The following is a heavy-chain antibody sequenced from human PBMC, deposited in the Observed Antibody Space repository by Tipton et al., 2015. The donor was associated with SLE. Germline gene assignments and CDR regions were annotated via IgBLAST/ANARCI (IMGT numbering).Heavy chain of an antibody. V-gene: IGHV4-59*01. CDR3: AGELFCSSTSCPFDY. CDR1: GGSISSYY. J-gene: IGHJ4*02. Sequence: TLSLTCTVSGGSISSYYWSWIRQPPGKGLEWIGYIYYSGSTNYNPSLKSRVTISVDTSKNQFSLKLSSVTAADTAVYYCAGELFCSSTSCPFDYWGQGTLVTVSS. D-gene: IGHD2-2*01. CDR2: IYYSGST.